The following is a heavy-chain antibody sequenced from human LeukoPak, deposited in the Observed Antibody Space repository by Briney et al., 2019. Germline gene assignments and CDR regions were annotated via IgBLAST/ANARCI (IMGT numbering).Heavy chain of an antibody. D-gene: IGHD2-8*01. CDR1: GFTFSSYA. V-gene: IGHV3-23*01. J-gene: IGHJ4*02. CDR3: AKDRIVLMVYADFDY. CDR2: ISGSGGST. Sequence: GGSLRLPCAASGFTFSSYAMSWVRQAPGKGLEWVSAISGSGGSTYYADSVKGRFTISRDNSKNTLYLQMNSLRAEDTAVYYCAKDRIVLMVYADFDYWGQGTLVTVSS.